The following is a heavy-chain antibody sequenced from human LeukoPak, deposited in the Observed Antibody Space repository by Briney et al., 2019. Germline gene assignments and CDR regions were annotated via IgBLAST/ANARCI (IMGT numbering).Heavy chain of an antibody. CDR3: ARYGDLLLFDY. CDR2: ISSSGTPI. Sequence: PGGSLRLSCAASGFTFSAYRLSWVRQAPGKGLEWVSSISSSGTPIYYADSVKGRFTISRDNARNSLYLQMNSLRADDTAMYYCARYGDLLLFDYWGQGTLVTVSS. CDR1: GFTFSAYR. D-gene: IGHD4/OR15-4a*01. J-gene: IGHJ4*02. V-gene: IGHV3-21*06.